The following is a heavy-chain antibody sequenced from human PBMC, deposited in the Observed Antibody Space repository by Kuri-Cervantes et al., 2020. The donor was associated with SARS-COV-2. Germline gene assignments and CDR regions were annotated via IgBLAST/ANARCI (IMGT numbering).Heavy chain of an antibody. Sequence: SETLSLTCTVSGGSISSSSYYWGWIRQPPGKGLERIGSIYHSGSTYYNPSLKSRVTISVDTSKNQFSLKLSSVTAADTAVYYCARRYGGHFHAVAAPGPYYFDYWGQGTLVTVSS. D-gene: IGHD6-19*01. J-gene: IGHJ4*02. V-gene: IGHV4-39*07. CDR3: ARRYGGHFHAVAAPGPYYFDY. CDR1: GGSISSSSYY. CDR2: IYHSGST.